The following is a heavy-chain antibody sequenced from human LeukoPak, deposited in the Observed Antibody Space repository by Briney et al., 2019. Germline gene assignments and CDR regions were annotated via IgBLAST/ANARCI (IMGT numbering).Heavy chain of an antibody. Sequence: GGSLRLSCAASGFIFSDYWMHWVRQGPGKGLEWVSRIKYDGSSTSYADSVKGRFTISRDNAKNTVYVHMNSLRDEDAAVYYCARLWFGESWGSAGEDYFDYWGQGTLVTVSS. D-gene: IGHD3-10*01. V-gene: IGHV3-74*01. J-gene: IGHJ4*02. CDR3: ARLWFGESWGSAGEDYFDY. CDR1: GFIFSDYW. CDR2: IKYDGSST.